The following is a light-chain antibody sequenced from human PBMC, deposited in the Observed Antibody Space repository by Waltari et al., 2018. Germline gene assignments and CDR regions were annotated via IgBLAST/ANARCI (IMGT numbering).Light chain of an antibody. J-gene: IGLJ3*02. CDR2: GKN. Sequence: SSELTQDPAVSVALGQTVRITCQGDSLRSNYATWYQQKPGQAPILVIYGKNHRPSGSPDRFSGSSSGNTASLTITGAQSEDEADYYCNSRDSSAKGVFGGGTKLTVL. CDR1: SLRSNY. V-gene: IGLV3-19*01. CDR3: NSRDSSAKGV.